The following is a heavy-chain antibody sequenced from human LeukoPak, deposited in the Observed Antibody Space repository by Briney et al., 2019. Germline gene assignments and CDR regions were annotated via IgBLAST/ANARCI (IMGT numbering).Heavy chain of an antibody. J-gene: IGHJ4*02. CDR3: ARVIFGDYYYDSSGYPDY. CDR1: GYTFTSYG. V-gene: IGHV1-18*01. D-gene: IGHD3-22*01. Sequence: ASVKVSCKASGYTFTSYGISWVRQAPGQGLEWMGWISAYNGNTNYAQKLQGRVTMTTDTSTSTAYMELRSLRSDDTAVYYCARVIFGDYYYDSSGYPDYWGQGTLATVSS. CDR2: ISAYNGNT.